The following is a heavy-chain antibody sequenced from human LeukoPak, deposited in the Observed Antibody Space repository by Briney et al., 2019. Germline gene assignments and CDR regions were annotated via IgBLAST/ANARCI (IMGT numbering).Heavy chain of an antibody. CDR3: ARWYSSFYFDY. CDR2: ISYDGSNK. Sequence: GGSPRLSCAASGFTFSSYAMHWVRQAPGKGLEWVAVISYDGSNKYYADSVKGRFTISRDNSKNTLYLQMNSLRAEDTAVYYCARWYSSFYFDYWGQGTLVTVSS. V-gene: IGHV3-30*04. D-gene: IGHD6-13*01. J-gene: IGHJ4*02. CDR1: GFTFSSYA.